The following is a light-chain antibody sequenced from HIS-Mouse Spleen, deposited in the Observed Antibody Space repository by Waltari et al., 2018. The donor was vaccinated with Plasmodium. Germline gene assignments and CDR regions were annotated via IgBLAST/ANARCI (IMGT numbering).Light chain of an antibody. CDR2: GKN. Sequence: SSELTQDPAVSVALGQTVRITCQGDSLRSYYASWYQQKPGQAPVLVIYGKNNRPSGIPDRFAVSSSGNTASLTITGAQAEDEADYYCISRDSSGNHLGVVFGGGTKLTVL. J-gene: IGLJ2*01. CDR3: ISRDSSGNHLGVV. CDR1: SLRSYY. V-gene: IGLV3-19*01.